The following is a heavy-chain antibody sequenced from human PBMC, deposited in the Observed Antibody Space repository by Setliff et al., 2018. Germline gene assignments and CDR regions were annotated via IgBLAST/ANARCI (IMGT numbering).Heavy chain of an antibody. Sequence: GESLKISCKGSGYSFTSHWIGWVRQMPGKGLEWMGIIYPGDSDTRYSPSFQGQVTISADKSISTAYLQWSSLKASDIAMYYCARRRYYDSSGYYYFDYWGQGTLVTVSS. CDR3: ARRRYYDSSGYYYFDY. J-gene: IGHJ4*02. D-gene: IGHD3-22*01. CDR1: GYSFTSHW. CDR2: IYPGDSDT. V-gene: IGHV5-51*01.